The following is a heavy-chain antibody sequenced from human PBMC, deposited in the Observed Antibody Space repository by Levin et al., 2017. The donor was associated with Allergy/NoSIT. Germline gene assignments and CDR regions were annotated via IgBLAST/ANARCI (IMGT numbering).Heavy chain of an antibody. CDR1: GFTFNSYA. CDR2: IYASADSM. J-gene: IGHJ4*02. V-gene: IGHV3-23*01. Sequence: PGESLKISCAASGFTFNSYAMSWVRQAPGKGLEWVSAIYASADSMYYSDSVKGRFTISRDSSKNTLYLHKNSLRAEDTAVYYCARSSRGYGTFDSWGQGTLVTVSS. CDR3: ARSSRGYGTFDS. D-gene: IGHD5-12*01.